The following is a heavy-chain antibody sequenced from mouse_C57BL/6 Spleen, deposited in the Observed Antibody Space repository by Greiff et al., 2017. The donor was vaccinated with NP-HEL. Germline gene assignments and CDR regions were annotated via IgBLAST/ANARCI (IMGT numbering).Heavy chain of an antibody. CDR2: IYPRSGNT. J-gene: IGHJ1*03. Sequence: VQLQQSGAELARPGASVKLSCKASGYTFTSYGISWVKQRTGQGLEWIGEIYPRSGNTYYNEKFKGKATLTADKSSSTAYMELRSLTSEDSAVYFCARRSTTVVAYRDWYFDVWGTGTTVTVSS. V-gene: IGHV1-81*01. CDR3: ARRSTTVVAYRDWYFDV. D-gene: IGHD1-1*01. CDR1: GYTFTSYG.